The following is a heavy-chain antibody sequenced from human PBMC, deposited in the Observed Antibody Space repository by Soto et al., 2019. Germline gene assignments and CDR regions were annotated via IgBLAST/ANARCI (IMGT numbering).Heavy chain of an antibody. CDR2: ISYDGSNK. Sequence: VQLVESGGGLVQPGGSLRLSCAASGFTFSSYAMHWVRQAPGKGLEWVAVISYDGSNKYYADSVKGRFTISRDNSKNTLYLQMNSLRAEDTAVYYCASLPYCSGGSCYSESYGMDVWGQGTTVTVSS. CDR3: ASLPYCSGGSCYSESYGMDV. V-gene: IGHV3-30-3*01. CDR1: GFTFSSYA. J-gene: IGHJ6*02. D-gene: IGHD2-15*01.